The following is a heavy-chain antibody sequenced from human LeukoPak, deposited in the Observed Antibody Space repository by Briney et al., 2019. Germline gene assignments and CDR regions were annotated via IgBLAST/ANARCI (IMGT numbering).Heavy chain of an antibody. CDR3: AKIVGGSYYYFDY. CDR2: IWYDGSNK. V-gene: IGHV3-33*06. D-gene: IGHD1-26*01. CDR1: GFTFSSYG. Sequence: GGSLRLSCAASGFTFSSYGVHWVRQAPGKGLEWVAVIWYDGSNKYYADSVKGRFTISRDNSKNTLYLQMNSLRAEDTAVYYCAKIVGGSYYYFDYWGQGTLVTVSS. J-gene: IGHJ4*02.